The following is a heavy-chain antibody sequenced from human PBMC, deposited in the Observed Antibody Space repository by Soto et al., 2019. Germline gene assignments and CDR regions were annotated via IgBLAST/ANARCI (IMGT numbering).Heavy chain of an antibody. J-gene: IGHJ4*02. CDR1: GFSFSSYT. CDR3: AREYSLAVVATGY. Sequence: QVQLVESGGGLVQPGRSLRLSCAASGFSFSSYTMHWVRQTPGKGLERVAVISHDGGDKYYADSVKGRFTISRDNSKNTLYLQMNSLRREDTSVYYCAREYSLAVVATGYWGQGSLVTVSS. CDR2: ISHDGGDK. V-gene: IGHV3-30*04. D-gene: IGHD2-15*01.